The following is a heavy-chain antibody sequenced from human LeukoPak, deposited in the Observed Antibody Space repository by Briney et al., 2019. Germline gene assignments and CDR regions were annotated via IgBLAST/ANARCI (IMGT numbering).Heavy chain of an antibody. CDR1: GFTFSSYT. Sequence: GGSLRLSCAASGFTFSSYTMNWVRQALGQGLEWVSGISDGGGTTNYADAVKGRFTISRDKSKNTLFLQMNSLRAEDTAVYYCAKSYGDYLGYFDSWGQGTLVTVSS. J-gene: IGHJ4*02. CDR3: AKSYGDYLGYFDS. V-gene: IGHV3-23*01. CDR2: ISDGGGTT. D-gene: IGHD4-17*01.